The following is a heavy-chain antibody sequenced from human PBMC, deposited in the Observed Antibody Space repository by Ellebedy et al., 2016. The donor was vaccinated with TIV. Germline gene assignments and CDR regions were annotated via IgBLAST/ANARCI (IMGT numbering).Heavy chain of an antibody. CDR3: ARDLDKVYYFDY. D-gene: IGHD6-6*01. CDR2: ISSSSSYI. Sequence: GGSLRLXCAASGFTFSSYSMNWVRQAPGKGLEWVSSISSSSSYIYYADSVKGRFTISRDNAKNSLYLQMNSLRAEDTAVYYCARDLDKVYYFDYWGQGTLVTVYS. J-gene: IGHJ4*02. V-gene: IGHV3-21*04. CDR1: GFTFSSYS.